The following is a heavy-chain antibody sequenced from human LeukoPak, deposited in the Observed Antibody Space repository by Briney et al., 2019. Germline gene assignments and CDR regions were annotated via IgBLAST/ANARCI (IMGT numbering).Heavy chain of an antibody. V-gene: IGHV1-69*06. CDR1: GGTFSSYA. CDR2: IIPIFGTA. D-gene: IGHD6-13*01. Sequence: SVKVSCKASGGTFSSYAISWVRQAPGQGLEWMGGIIPIFGTANYAQKFQGRVTMTEDTSTDTAYMELSSLRSEDTAVYYCATGGLAAAGRLIDYWGQGTLVTVSS. CDR3: ATGGLAAAGRLIDY. J-gene: IGHJ4*02.